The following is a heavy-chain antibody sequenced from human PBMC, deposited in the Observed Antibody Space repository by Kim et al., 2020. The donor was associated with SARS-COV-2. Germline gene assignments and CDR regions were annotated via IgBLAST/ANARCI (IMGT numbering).Heavy chain of an antibody. J-gene: IGHJ6*02. Sequence: GESLKISCKGSGYSFTSYWISWVRQMPGKGLEWMGRIGPSDSYTNYSPSFQGHVTISVDKPISTAYLQWSSLKASDTAMYYCARAQAYSSQYYYGMDVWGQGTTVTVSS. CDR2: IGPSDSYT. D-gene: IGHD5-18*01. V-gene: IGHV5-10-1*01. CDR1: GYSFTSYW. CDR3: ARAQAYSSQYYYGMDV.